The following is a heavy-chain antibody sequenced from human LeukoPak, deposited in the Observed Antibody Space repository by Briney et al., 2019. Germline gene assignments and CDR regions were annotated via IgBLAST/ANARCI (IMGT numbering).Heavy chain of an antibody. V-gene: IGHV5-51*01. D-gene: IGHD1-26*01. J-gene: IGHJ4*02. CDR2: ISPGASHT. CDR3: ARYHLGGASHFDY. Sequence: GIISPGASHTTYTPSFQGQVTISADKSISTAYLQWSSLKASDTAMYYCARYHLGGASHFDYWGQGTLVTVSS.